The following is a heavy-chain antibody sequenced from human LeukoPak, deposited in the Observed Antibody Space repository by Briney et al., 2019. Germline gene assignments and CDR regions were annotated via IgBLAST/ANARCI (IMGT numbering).Heavy chain of an antibody. V-gene: IGHV4-30-4*01. Sequence: SQTLSLSCTVSGGSISSGDYCWSWIRQPPGKGLEWIAYMYYSGSTYYNPSLKRRVTMSADTSKNQLSLKLSSVTAADTAVYYCARPYYYDSRIDPWGQGILVTVSS. J-gene: IGHJ5*02. CDR2: MYYSGST. D-gene: IGHD3-22*01. CDR3: ARPYYYDSRIDP. CDR1: GGSISSGDYC.